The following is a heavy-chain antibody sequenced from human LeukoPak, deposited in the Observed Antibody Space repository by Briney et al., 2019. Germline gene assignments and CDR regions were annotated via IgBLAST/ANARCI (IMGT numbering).Heavy chain of an antibody. CDR1: GFTFSSYA. D-gene: IGHD3-10*01. CDR3: ARDGGLNIWFGELSDFDY. CDR2: ISYDGSNK. Sequence: GGSLRLSCAASGFTFSSYAMHWVRQAPGKGLEWVAVISYDGSNKYYADSVKGRFTISRDNSKNTLYLQMNSLRAEDTAVYYCARDGGLNIWFGELSDFDYWGQGTLVTVSS. J-gene: IGHJ4*02. V-gene: IGHV3-30-3*01.